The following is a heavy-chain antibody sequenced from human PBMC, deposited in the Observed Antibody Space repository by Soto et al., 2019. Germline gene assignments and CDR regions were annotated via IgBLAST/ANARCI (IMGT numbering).Heavy chain of an antibody. J-gene: IGHJ5*02. CDR2: IYHSGST. V-gene: IGHV4-30-2*01. CDR1: GGNISNVGYS. CDR3: ARVPDR. Sequence: PSQPKCLTYAVSGGNISNVGYSWSWIRQPPGKGLEWIGYIYHSGSTYYNPSLMSRVTISVDRSKNQFSLKLSSVTAADTAVYYCARVPDRWGQGILVTVSS. D-gene: IGHD2-2*01.